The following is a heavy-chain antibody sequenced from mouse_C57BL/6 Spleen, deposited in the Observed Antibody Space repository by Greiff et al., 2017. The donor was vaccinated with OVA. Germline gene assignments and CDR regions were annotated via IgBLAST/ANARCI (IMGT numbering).Heavy chain of an antibody. CDR2: IDPETGGT. Sequence: VQLQQSGAELVRPGASVTLSCKASGYTFTDYEMHWVKQTPVHGLEWIGDIDPETGGTAYNQKLKGKAILTADKSYSTAYMERHGLTSEDSAVYYCTRGESNYGYFAYWGQGTTLTVSS. V-gene: IGHV1-15*01. D-gene: IGHD2-5*01. J-gene: IGHJ2*01. CDR3: TRGESNYGYFAY. CDR1: GYTFTDYE.